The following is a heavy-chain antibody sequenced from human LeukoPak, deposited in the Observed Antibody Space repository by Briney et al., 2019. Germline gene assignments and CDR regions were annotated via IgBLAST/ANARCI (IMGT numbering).Heavy chain of an antibody. J-gene: IGHJ4*02. CDR1: GGSISSGTYY. Sequence: SETLSLTCTVSGGSISSGTYYWSWIRQPAGKGLEWIGRIYTSGSTNYNPSLKSRVTISVDTSKNQFSLKLSSVTAADTAVYYCARSWYYYDSSGYCSGYFDYWGQGTLVTVSS. CDR3: ARSWYYYDSSGYCSGYFDY. D-gene: IGHD3-22*01. V-gene: IGHV4-61*02. CDR2: IYTSGST.